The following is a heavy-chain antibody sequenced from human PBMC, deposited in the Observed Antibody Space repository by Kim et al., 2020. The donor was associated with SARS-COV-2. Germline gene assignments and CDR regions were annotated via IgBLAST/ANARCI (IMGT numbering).Heavy chain of an antibody. CDR1: GDSVSSNNAA. CDR3: GRGSYNSGWY. CDR2: TYYRSKWYN. V-gene: IGHV6-1*01. Sequence: SQTLSLTCAISGDSVSSNNAAWHWIRQSPSRGLEWLGRTYYRSKWYNDYALSVKSRMTINPDTSNNQFSLQLNSVTPEDTAVYYCGRGSYNSGWYWGQGTAVTVS. J-gene: IGHJ4*02. D-gene: IGHD6-25*01.